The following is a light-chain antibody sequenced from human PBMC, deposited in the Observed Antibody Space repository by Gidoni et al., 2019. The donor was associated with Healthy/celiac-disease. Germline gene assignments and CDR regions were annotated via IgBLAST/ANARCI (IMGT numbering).Light chain of an antibody. V-gene: IGKV1-39*01. J-gene: IGKJ4*01. CDR1: QSISSF. CDR3: QQSYSTPPT. Sequence: DIQMTQSPFSLSASVGDRVTITCRASQSISSFLNWYRQKPGKAPKLLIYAASSLQSGVPSRFSGSGSGTDFTLTISSLQPEDFATYYCQQSYSTPPTFGGGTKVEIE. CDR2: AAS.